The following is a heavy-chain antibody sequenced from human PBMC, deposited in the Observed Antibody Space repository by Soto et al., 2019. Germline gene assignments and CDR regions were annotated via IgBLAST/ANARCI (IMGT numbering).Heavy chain of an antibody. V-gene: IGHV1-18*01. CDR3: ASAPIGVHGNYFAY. CDR1: GYTFTSYG. D-gene: IGHD1-26*01. Sequence: ASVKVSCKASGYTFTSYGISCVRQARGQGLEWMGWISAYNGNTNYAQKLQGRVTMTRDTSASTVYMELSSLRSEDTALYYCASAPIGVHGNYFAYWGQGTHVTVSS. J-gene: IGHJ4*02. CDR2: ISAYNGNT.